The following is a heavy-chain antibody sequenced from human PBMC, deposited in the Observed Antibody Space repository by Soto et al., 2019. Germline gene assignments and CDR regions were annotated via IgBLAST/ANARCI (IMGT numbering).Heavy chain of an antibody. V-gene: IGHV3-7*01. D-gene: IGHD3-16*02. CDR1: GLSFRTYW. J-gene: IGHJ4*02. Sequence: EVQLVESGGGLVQPGGSLGLSCSTSGLSFRTYWMSWVRQAPGKGLEWVANIKEDGSEEYYVDSVEGRFTISRDNAKNSLYLQMHSLRAEDTALYYCATYHDYNWETDRIRYWGQGTLVTVSS. CDR3: ATYHDYNWETDRIRY. CDR2: IKEDGSEE.